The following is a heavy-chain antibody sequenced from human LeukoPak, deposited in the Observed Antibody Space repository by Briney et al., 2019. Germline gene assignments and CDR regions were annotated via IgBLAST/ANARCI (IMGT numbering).Heavy chain of an antibody. J-gene: IGHJ4*02. CDR2: MNPNSGNT. Sequence: ASVKVSCKASGYTFTSYDINWVRQATGQGLEWMGWMNPNSGNTGYAQKFQGRVTMTRNTSISTAYMELSSLRSEDTAVYYCAREVRTYSSPSGGFDYWGQGTLVTVSS. CDR1: GYTFTSYD. V-gene: IGHV1-8*01. CDR3: AREVRTYSSPSGGFDY. D-gene: IGHD6-6*01.